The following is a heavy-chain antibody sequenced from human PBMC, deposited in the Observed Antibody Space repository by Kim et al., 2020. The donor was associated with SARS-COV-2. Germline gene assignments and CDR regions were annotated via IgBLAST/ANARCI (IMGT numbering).Heavy chain of an antibody. J-gene: IGHJ4*02. Sequence: GGSLRLSCAASGFTFSNSGMHWVRQAPGKGLEWVAVLSSDSSLEYYADSVKGRFTISRDNSKNTLYLQVNSLGPEDTAVYYCATSRGGLCDCWGQGTLVTVSS. V-gene: IGHV3-30*03. CDR2: LSSDSSLE. CDR3: ATSRGGLCDC. D-gene: IGHD6-19*01. CDR1: GFTFSNSG.